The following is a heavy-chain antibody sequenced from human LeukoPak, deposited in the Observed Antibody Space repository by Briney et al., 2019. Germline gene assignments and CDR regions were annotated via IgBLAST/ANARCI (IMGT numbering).Heavy chain of an antibody. Sequence: GGSLRLSCAASGFTFSTYSMNWVRQPPGRGLEWVSYISSSSSTIYYADSVKGRFTISRDNAKNTLYLQMNSLRAEDTAVYYCARDGSASSAYYSAQYYFDYWGQGTLVTVSS. J-gene: IGHJ4*02. V-gene: IGHV3-48*01. D-gene: IGHD3-22*01. CDR2: ISSSSSTI. CDR3: ARDGSASSAYYSAQYYFDY. CDR1: GFTFSTYS.